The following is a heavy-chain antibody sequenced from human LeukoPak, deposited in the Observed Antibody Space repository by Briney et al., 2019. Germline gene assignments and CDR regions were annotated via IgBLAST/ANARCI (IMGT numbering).Heavy chain of an antibody. D-gene: IGHD6-19*01. CDR2: IYYSGIS. V-gene: IGHV4-59*01. CDR3: ARGARGWYYFDY. CDR1: GGSISSYY. Sequence: SETLSLTCTVSGGSISSYYWSWIRQPPGKGLEWIGYIYYSGISNYNPSLKSRVTISVDTSKNQFSLKLSSVTAADTAVYYCARGARGWYYFDYWGQGTLVTVSS. J-gene: IGHJ4*02.